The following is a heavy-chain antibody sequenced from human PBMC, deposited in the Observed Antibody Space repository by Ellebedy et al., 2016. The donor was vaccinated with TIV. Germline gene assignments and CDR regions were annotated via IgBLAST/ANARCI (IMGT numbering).Heavy chain of an antibody. CDR1: GFTFSIYS. CDR3: VKDDPRAHNGYPFDS. Sequence: GESLKISCAASGFTFSIYSMHWVRQAPGKGLEWVAWITSSSTGIYYADSVRGRFTISRDNAKNSVYLQMNDLRDDDTAVNYCVKDDPRAHNGYPFDSWGQGTLVTVSS. J-gene: IGHJ4*02. D-gene: IGHD5-12*01. CDR2: ITSSSTGI. V-gene: IGHV3-48*02.